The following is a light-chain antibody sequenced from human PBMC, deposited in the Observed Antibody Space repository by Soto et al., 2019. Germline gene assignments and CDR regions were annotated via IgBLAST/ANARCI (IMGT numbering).Light chain of an antibody. V-gene: IGKV3-20*01. CDR2: GAS. Sequence: EIVMTQSPATLSVSPGERATLSCRASQSVSILLAWYQQKPGQAPRLLMYGASNRATGIPDRFSGSGSETDFTLTISRLEPEDFAVYYCQQYGTTRITFGQGTRLEIK. J-gene: IGKJ5*01. CDR1: QSVSIL. CDR3: QQYGTTRIT.